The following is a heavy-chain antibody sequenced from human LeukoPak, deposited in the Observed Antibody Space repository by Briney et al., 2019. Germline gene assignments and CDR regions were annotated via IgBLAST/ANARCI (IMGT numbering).Heavy chain of an antibody. CDR2: IIPIFGTA. V-gene: IGHV1-69*13. D-gene: IGHD3-10*01. J-gene: IGHJ4*02. Sequence: GASVKVSCKASGGTFSSYAISWVRQAPGQGLEWMGGIIPIFGTANYAQKFQGRVTITADESTSTAYMELSSLRSEDTAVYYCARDGSGSYVTPLYYFDYWGQGTLVTVSS. CDR1: GGTFSSYA. CDR3: ARDGSGSYVTPLYYFDY.